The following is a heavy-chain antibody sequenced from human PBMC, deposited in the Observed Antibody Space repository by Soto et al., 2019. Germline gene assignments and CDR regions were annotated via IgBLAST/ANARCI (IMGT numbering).Heavy chain of an antibody. V-gene: IGHV3-7*01. Sequence: GGSVRLSCAASGFSLSGYWMNWVRQAPGRGLEWVAIIKQDGSERYYVDSVKGRFTISRDNAKNSLYLQMSSLRVEDTALYYCARSSGWLHDYWGQGTLVTVSS. CDR3: ARSSGWLHDY. CDR1: GFSLSGYW. D-gene: IGHD6-19*01. J-gene: IGHJ4*02. CDR2: IKQDGSER.